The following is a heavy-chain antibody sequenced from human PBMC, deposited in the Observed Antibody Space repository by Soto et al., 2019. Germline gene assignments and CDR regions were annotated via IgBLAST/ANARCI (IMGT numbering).Heavy chain of an antibody. J-gene: IGHJ3*02. CDR2: IIPIFGTA. CDR1: GGTFSSYA. CDR3: ARDPGPEIVVVPAAINAFDI. V-gene: IGHV1-69*13. Sequence: ASVKVSCKASGGTFSSYAISWVRQAPGQGLEWMGGIIPIFGTANYAQKFQGRVTITADESTSTAYMELSSLRSEDTAVYYCARDPGPEIVVVPAAINAFDIWGQGTMVTVSS. D-gene: IGHD2-2*01.